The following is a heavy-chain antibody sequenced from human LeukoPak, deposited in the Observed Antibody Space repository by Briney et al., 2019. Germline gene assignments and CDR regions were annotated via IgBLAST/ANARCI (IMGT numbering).Heavy chain of an antibody. D-gene: IGHD6-13*01. J-gene: IGHJ4*02. Sequence: SETLSLTCTVSGGSISSSSYYWGWIRQPPGKGLEWIGSIYYSGSTYYNPSLKSRVTMSVDTSKNQFSLKLSSVTAADTAVYYCASAGYSSSWYVDYWGQGTLVTVSS. CDR2: IYYSGST. CDR1: GGSISSSSYY. V-gene: IGHV4-39*07. CDR3: ASAGYSSSWYVDY.